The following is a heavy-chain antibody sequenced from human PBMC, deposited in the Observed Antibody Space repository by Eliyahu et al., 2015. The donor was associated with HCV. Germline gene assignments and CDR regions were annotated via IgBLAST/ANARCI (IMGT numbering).Heavy chain of an antibody. V-gene: IGHV3-49*03. CDR1: GFTFGDYA. Sequence: EVQLVESGGGLVQPGRSLRLSCTASGFTFGDYAMSWFRQAPGKGLEWVGFIRSKAYGGTTEYAASVKGRFTISRDDSKSIAYLQMNSLKTEDTAVYYCTYIAAAGTSYYYYGMDVWGQGTTVTVSS. CDR2: IRSKAYGGTT. J-gene: IGHJ6*02. CDR3: TYIAAAGTSYYYYGMDV. D-gene: IGHD6-13*01.